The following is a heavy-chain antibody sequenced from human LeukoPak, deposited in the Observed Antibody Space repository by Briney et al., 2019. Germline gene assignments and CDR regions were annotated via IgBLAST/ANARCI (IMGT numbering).Heavy chain of an antibody. D-gene: IGHD1-14*01. CDR2: IGPTGSDR. J-gene: IGHJ4*02. CDR3: ATETNGRHYDY. V-gene: IGHV3-21*06. CDR1: GLTFSTSG. Sequence: GGSLRLSCTASGLTFSTSGFNWVRQAPGKGLEWVASIGPTGSDRYHADSIKGRFTISRDNANNFLYLQMNSLRAEDTAVCYCATETNGRHYDYWGQGTLLTVSS.